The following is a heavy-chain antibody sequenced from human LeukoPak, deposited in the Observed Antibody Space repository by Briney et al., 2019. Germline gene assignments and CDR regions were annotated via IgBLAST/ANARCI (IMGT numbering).Heavy chain of an antibody. Sequence: GGSLRLSCAASGFTFSSYEMNWVRQGPGKGLEWVSGISGSSGGTYYADSVKGRFTISRDNSKNTLYLQMNSLRAEDTAVYYCAKDQYSSSWYFAFDIWGQGTMVTVSS. CDR2: ISGSSGGT. D-gene: IGHD6-13*01. CDR1: GFTFSSYE. J-gene: IGHJ3*02. V-gene: IGHV3-23*01. CDR3: AKDQYSSSWYFAFDI.